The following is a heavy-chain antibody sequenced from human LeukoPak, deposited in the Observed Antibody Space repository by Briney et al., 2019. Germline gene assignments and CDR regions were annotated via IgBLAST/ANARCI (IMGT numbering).Heavy chain of an antibody. J-gene: IGHJ6*03. Sequence: ASVKVSCKASGYTFSGYYMYWVRQAPGQGLEWMGWINPNSGGTNYAQKFQGRVTMTRDTSASTAYMELSSLRPEDMAVYYCARGIAVAGYYYYYYMDVWGKGTTVTVSS. V-gene: IGHV1-2*02. CDR3: ARGIAVAGYYYYYYMDV. D-gene: IGHD6-19*01. CDR1: GYTFSGYY. CDR2: INPNSGGT.